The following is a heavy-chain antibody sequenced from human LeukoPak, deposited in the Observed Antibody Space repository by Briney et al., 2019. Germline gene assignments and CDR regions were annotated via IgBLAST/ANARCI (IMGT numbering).Heavy chain of an antibody. Sequence: PGGSLRLSCAASGFTFSSYWMSWVRQAPGKGLEWVANIKQDGSGKYYVDSVKGRFTISRDNAKNSLYLRMNSLRAEDTAVYYCAREGDYGDVHFDYWGQGTLVTVSS. J-gene: IGHJ4*02. CDR1: GFTFSSYW. CDR3: AREGDYGDVHFDY. V-gene: IGHV3-7*01. CDR2: IKQDGSGK. D-gene: IGHD4-17*01.